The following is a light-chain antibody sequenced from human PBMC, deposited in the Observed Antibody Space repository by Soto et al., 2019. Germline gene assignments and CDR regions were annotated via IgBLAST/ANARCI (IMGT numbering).Light chain of an antibody. Sequence: QSVLTQPPSASGTPGQRVTISCSGSSSNIGSKTVNWYQQLPGTAPKLLIYSNNQRPSGVPDRFSGSKSGTSASLAISGLQSEDEADYYWAAWDDSLNGYVVFGGGTKVTVL. J-gene: IGLJ2*01. CDR1: SSNIGSKT. V-gene: IGLV1-44*01. CDR3: AAWDDSLNGYVV. CDR2: SNN.